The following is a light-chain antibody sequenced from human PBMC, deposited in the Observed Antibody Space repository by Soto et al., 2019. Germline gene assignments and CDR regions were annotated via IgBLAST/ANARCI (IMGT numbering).Light chain of an antibody. CDR1: QSVSSS. CDR2: DTS. Sequence: EIVVTQSPATLSVSPGERVTLSCRASQSVSSSLAWYQQRPGQAPSLLLYDTSTRAAGIAARFSGSGSGTEFPLTFSSLQSEDVAVSYCQQYVHWPPWTFGQWTTVDIK. CDR3: QQYVHWPPWT. J-gene: IGKJ1*01. V-gene: IGKV3-15*01.